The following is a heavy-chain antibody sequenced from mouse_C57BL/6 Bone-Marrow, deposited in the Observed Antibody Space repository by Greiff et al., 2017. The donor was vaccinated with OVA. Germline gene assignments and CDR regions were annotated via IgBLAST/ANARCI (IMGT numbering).Heavy chain of an antibody. CDR3: ARGPYDGYYWFAY. CDR1: GYTFTSYG. V-gene: IGHV1-81*01. J-gene: IGHJ3*01. D-gene: IGHD2-3*01. Sequence: QVQLQQSGAELARPGASVKLSCKASGYTFTSYGISWVKQRTGQGLEWIGEIYPRSGNTYYNEKFKGKATLTADKFSSTAYMELRSLTSEDSAVYFCARGPYDGYYWFAYWGQGTLVTVSA. CDR2: IYPRSGNT.